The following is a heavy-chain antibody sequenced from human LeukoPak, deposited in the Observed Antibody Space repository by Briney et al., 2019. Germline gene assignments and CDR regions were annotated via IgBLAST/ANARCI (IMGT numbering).Heavy chain of an antibody. V-gene: IGHV1-69*13. Sequence: SVKVSCKASGGTFSSYAISWVRQAPGQGLEWMGGIIPIFGTANYAQKFQGRVTITADESTSTAYMELSSLRSEDTAVYYCARGRMYYYDSSGYYDYWGQGTLVTVSS. CDR2: IIPIFGTA. CDR3: ARGRMYYYDSSGYYDY. CDR1: GGTFSSYA. J-gene: IGHJ4*02. D-gene: IGHD3-22*01.